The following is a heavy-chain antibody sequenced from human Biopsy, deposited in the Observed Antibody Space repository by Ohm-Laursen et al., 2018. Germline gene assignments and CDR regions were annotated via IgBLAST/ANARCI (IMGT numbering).Heavy chain of an antibody. Sequence: GSSVKVSCKASGYTFPSYGISWVRQAPGQGLEWMGWIGAYNGNRNYAQKFQGRVTMTTDTSTSTAYMELRSLRSDDTAVYFCAREEDNSGYDYYGMDVWGQGTTVTVSS. D-gene: IGHD3-22*01. CDR1: GYTFPSYG. CDR2: IGAYNGNR. J-gene: IGHJ6*02. CDR3: AREEDNSGYDYYGMDV. V-gene: IGHV1-18*01.